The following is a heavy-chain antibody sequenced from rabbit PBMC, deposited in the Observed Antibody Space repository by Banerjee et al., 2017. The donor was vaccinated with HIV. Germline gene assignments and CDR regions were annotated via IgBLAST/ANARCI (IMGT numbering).Heavy chain of an antibody. CDR3: ARWGSGFENYFNL. J-gene: IGHJ4*01. CDR1: GIDFSSYG. Sequence: QSLEESGGGLVKPEGSLTLTCTASGIDFSSYGVSWVRQAPGKGLEWIASINVDSTGITYYASGAKGRFTISKTSSTTVTLQMTNLTAADTATYFCARWGSGFENYFNLWGPGTLVTVS. CDR2: INVDSTGIT. V-gene: IGHV1S40*01. D-gene: IGHD1-1*01.